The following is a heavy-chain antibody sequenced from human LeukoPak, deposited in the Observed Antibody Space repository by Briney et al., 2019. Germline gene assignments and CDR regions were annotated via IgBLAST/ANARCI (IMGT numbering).Heavy chain of an antibody. D-gene: IGHD2-15*01. V-gene: IGHV3-30*02. CDR2: IQDDESNK. Sequence: GGSLRLSCAAAGFIFSSFGMHWLRQAPGKGLEGVAFIQDDESNKFYADSVKGRFTISRDNSKNTLFLQMNSLRPDDTALYYCAKQMVERPHYYYMDVWGKGTTVTVSS. CDR1: GFIFSSFG. J-gene: IGHJ6*03. CDR3: AKQMVERPHYYYMDV.